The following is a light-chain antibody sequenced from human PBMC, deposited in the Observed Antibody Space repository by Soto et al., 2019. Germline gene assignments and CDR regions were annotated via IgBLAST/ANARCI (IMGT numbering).Light chain of an antibody. CDR1: ISNIGAGSD. Sequence: QLVLTQPPSVSGAPGQRVTISCTGSISNIGAGSDVHWYQQVPGTAPKLLIYANKYRPSGVPDRFSGSNSGTSASLAITGLQAEDEADYYCQSYDTRLSGVLFGGGTKVTVL. CDR3: QSYDTRLSGVL. CDR2: ANK. J-gene: IGLJ2*01. V-gene: IGLV1-40*01.